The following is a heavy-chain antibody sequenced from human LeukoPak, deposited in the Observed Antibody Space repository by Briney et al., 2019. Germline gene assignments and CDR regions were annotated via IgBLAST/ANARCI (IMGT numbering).Heavy chain of an antibody. J-gene: IGHJ4*02. D-gene: IGHD6-13*01. V-gene: IGHV3-7*01. CDR3: ARSDSSSWYSLHDY. Sequence: GGSLRLSCAASGFTFSSYWMSWVRQAPGKGLEWVANINQDGSEIYHVDSVKDRFTISRDNAMNSLYLQMNSLRAEDTAVYYCARSDSSSWYSLHDYWGQGTLVTVSS. CDR1: GFTFSSYW. CDR2: INQDGSEI.